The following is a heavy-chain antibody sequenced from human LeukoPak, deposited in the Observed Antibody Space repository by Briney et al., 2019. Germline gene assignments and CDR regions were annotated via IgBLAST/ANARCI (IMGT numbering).Heavy chain of an antibody. CDR1: GFTFSDYY. CDR3: AKNTISSGYS. Sequence: GGSLRLSCAASGFTFSDYYMSWVRQAPGKGLEWVSYISSSGSTIYYADSVKGRFTISRDNSKNTLYLQMNSLRAEDTAVYYCAKNTISSGYSWGQGTLVTVSS. CDR2: ISSSGSTI. J-gene: IGHJ5*02. D-gene: IGHD3-22*01. V-gene: IGHV3-11*04.